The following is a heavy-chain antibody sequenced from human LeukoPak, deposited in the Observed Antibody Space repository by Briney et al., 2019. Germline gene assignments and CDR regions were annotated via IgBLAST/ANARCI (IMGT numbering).Heavy chain of an antibody. CDR1: GFTFSSYD. CDR2: IGTAGDT. CDR3: ARVGDDYGDNGRAFDI. Sequence: GGSLRLSCVASGFTFSSYDMHWVRQATGKGLEWVSAIGTAGDTYYPGSVKGRFTISRENAKNSLYLQMNSLRAGDTAVYYCARVGDDYGDNGRAFDIWGQGTMVTVSS. V-gene: IGHV3-13*01. D-gene: IGHD4-17*01. J-gene: IGHJ3*02.